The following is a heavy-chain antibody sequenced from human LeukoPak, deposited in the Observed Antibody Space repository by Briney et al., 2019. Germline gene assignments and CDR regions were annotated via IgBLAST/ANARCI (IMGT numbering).Heavy chain of an antibody. V-gene: IGHV4-30-2*01. D-gene: IGHD3-10*01. J-gene: IGHJ6*04. Sequence: PSETLSLTCAVSGGSISSGGYSWSWIRQPPGKGLEWIGYIYHSGSTYYNPSLKSRVTISVDRSKNQFSLKLSSVTAADTAVYYCARDYYGSGSPFSRHGLEWSYYYGMDVWGKGTTVTVSS. CDR2: IYHSGST. CDR3: ARDYYGSGSPFSRHGLEWSYYYGMDV. CDR1: GGSISSGGYS.